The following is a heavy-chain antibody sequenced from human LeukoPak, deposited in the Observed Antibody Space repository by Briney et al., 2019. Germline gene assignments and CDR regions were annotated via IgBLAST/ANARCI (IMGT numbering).Heavy chain of an antibody. CDR3: ARGRGSGSYYSDFDY. CDR1: GDSISSGDYY. J-gene: IGHJ4*02. D-gene: IGHD3-10*01. V-gene: IGHV4-61*10. CDR2: IYYSGST. Sequence: SETLSLTCTVSGDSISSGDYYWSWIRQPAGKGLEWIGYIYYSGSTNYNPSLKSRVTISVDTSKNQFSLKLSSVTAADTAVYYCARGRGSGSYYSDFDYWGQGTLVTVSS.